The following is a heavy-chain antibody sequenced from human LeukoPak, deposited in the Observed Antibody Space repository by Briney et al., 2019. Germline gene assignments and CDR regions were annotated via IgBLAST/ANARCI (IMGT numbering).Heavy chain of an antibody. J-gene: IGHJ4*02. CDR1: GFTFSSYS. V-gene: IGHV3-23*01. Sequence: GRSLRLSCAASGFTFSSYSMNWVRQAPGKGLEWVSSISGSGSGGSTYYADSVKGRFTISRDNSKNTLYLQMNSLIAEDTAVYYCAKSGYNRFDYWGQGTRVTVSS. CDR3: AKSGYNRFDY. CDR2: ISGSGSGGST. D-gene: IGHD5-24*01.